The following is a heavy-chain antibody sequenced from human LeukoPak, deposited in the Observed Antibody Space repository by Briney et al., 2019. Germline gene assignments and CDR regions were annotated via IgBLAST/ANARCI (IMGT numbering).Heavy chain of an antibody. Sequence: ASVKVSCKASGYTFTGYYMHWVGQAPGQGLEWMGWINPNSGGTNYAQKFQGRVTMTRDTSISTAYMELSRLRSDDTAVYYCARGSRDRYYYYYMDVWGKGTTVTVSS. CDR1: GYTFTGYY. CDR3: ARGSRDRYYYYYMDV. V-gene: IGHV1-2*02. CDR2: INPNSGGT. J-gene: IGHJ6*03. D-gene: IGHD5-24*01.